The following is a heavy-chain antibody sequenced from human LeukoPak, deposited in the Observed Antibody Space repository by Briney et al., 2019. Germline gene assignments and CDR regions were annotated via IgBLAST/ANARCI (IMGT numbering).Heavy chain of an antibody. Sequence: SVKVSCKASGGTFSSYAISWVRQAPGQGLEWMGGIIPIFGTANYAQKFQGRVTITADKSTSTVHMELSSLRSEDTAVYYCAREPEAGTVNYYGMDVWGKGTTVTVSS. CDR2: IIPIFGTA. D-gene: IGHD6-19*01. J-gene: IGHJ6*04. CDR1: GGTFSSYA. CDR3: AREPEAGTVNYYGMDV. V-gene: IGHV1-69*06.